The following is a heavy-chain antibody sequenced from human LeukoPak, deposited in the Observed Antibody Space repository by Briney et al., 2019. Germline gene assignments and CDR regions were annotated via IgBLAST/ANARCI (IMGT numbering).Heavy chain of an antibody. Sequence: SETLSLTCTVSGGSISSSNYYWGWIRQPPGKGLEWIGSIYYSGSTYYNPSLKSRGTISVDPSKNQFSLKLSSVTAADMAVYYCARSRKNDCTSTSCYTDYWGQGTLVTVSS. V-gene: IGHV4-39*01. D-gene: IGHD2-2*02. CDR1: GGSISSSNYY. J-gene: IGHJ4*02. CDR3: ARSRKNDCTSTSCYTDY. CDR2: IYYSGST.